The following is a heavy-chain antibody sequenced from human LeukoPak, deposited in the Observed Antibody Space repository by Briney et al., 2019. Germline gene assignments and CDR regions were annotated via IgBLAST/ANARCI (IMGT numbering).Heavy chain of an antibody. CDR2: ISSDGGVT. CDR1: GFTFSSHA. V-gene: IGHV3-64*01. J-gene: IGHJ4*02. CDR3: ARGPHCGSTSCLSYFDY. Sequence: GGSLRLSCAASGFTFSSHAMHWVRQAPGKGLEYVSAISSDGGVTYYANSVKGRFTISRDNSKNTVHLQVGSLRGEDMAVYYCARGPHCGSTSCLSYFDYWGQGTLVTVSS. D-gene: IGHD2-2*01.